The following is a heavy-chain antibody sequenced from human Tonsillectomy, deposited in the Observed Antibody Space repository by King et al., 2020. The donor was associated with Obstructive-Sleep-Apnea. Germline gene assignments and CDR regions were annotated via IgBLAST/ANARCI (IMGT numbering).Heavy chain of an antibody. CDR1: SGSFSDYY. CDR3: ARGDPLVVNSPDYFDY. D-gene: IGHD3-22*01. V-gene: IGHV4-34*01. J-gene: IGHJ4*02. Sequence: HVQLQQWGAGLLKSSETLSLTCAVYSGSFSDYYWSWIRQSPGKGLEWIGENNHDGSTNYNPSLKSRVTISLDTSKNQFSLKLSSVTAADTAVYYCARGDPLVVNSPDYFDYWGQGTLVTVSS. CDR2: NNHDGST.